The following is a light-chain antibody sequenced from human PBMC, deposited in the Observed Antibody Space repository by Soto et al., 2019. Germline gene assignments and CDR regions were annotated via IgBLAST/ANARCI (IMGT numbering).Light chain of an antibody. V-gene: IGKV3-20*01. J-gene: IGKJ4*01. CDR3: QRFDDSLT. Sequence: EVVLTQSPGTLSLSPGERATLSCRASQSVDSSTLAWYQQKPGQAPRLLISGASKRATGTPDRFSGSGAGTDFTLTINRLEPEDVAVFYCQRFDDSLTFGGGTKVEIK. CDR2: GAS. CDR1: QSVDSST.